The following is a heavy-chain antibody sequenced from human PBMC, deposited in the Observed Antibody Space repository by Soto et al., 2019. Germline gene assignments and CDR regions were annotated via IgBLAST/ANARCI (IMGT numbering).Heavy chain of an antibody. CDR2: IYYSGST. CDR1: GGSISSSSYY. CDR3: ARALENAFDI. V-gene: IGHV4-39*07. J-gene: IGHJ3*02. Sequence: LSLTCTVSGGSISSSSYYWGWIRQPPGKGLEWIGSIYYSGSTYYNPSLKSRVTISVDTSKNQFSLKLSSVTAADTAVYYCARALENAFDIWGQGTMVTVSS.